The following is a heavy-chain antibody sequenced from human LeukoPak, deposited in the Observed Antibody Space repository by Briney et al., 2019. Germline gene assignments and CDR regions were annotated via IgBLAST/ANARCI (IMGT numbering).Heavy chain of an antibody. CDR2: ISSSGSTI. D-gene: IGHD3-3*01. CDR3: ARTGYDFWSGPPDY. J-gene: IGHJ4*02. V-gene: IGHV3-48*03. CDR1: GFTFSSYE. Sequence: PEGSLRLSCAASGFTFSSYEKNWVRQAPGKGLEWISYISSSGSTIYYADSVKGRFTISRDNAKNSLYLQMNSLRSEDTAVYYCARTGYDFWSGPPDYWGQGTLVTVSS.